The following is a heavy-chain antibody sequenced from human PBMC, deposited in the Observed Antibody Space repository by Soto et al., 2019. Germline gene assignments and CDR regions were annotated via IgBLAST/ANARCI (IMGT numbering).Heavy chain of an antibody. D-gene: IGHD3-22*01. Sequence: GGSLRLSCAASGFTFSSYAMSWVRQAPGKGLEWVSAISGSGGSTYYADSVKGRFTISRDNSKNTLYLQMNSLRAEDTAVYYCAKDSLLSSGYWGHLPPHFDYWGQGTLVTVSS. J-gene: IGHJ4*02. CDR2: ISGSGGST. CDR3: AKDSLLSSGYWGHLPPHFDY. CDR1: GFTFSSYA. V-gene: IGHV3-23*01.